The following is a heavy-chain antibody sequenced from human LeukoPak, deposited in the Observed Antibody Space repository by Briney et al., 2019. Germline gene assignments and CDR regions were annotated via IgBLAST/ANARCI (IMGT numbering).Heavy chain of an antibody. J-gene: IGHJ5*02. CDR1: GGSISSGGHF. CDR2: IHDTGNT. D-gene: IGHD5-12*01. V-gene: IGHV4-31*03. CDR3: ARGYAPFDP. Sequence: PSQTLSLTCTVSGGSISSGGHFWSWIRQHPGTGLEWMGYIHDTGNTYYNPSLKSRLTILIDTSENQFFLKLSSVTAADTAVYYCARGYAPFDPWGQGTLVTVSS.